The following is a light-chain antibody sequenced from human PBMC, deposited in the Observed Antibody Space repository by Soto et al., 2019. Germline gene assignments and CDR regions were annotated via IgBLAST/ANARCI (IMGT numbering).Light chain of an antibody. V-gene: IGLV2-8*01. CDR1: SSDVGGYNY. CDR2: EVN. Sequence: QSALTQPPSASGSPGPSVTISCTGTSSDVGGYNYVSWYQQYPGKAPKLMIYEVNKRPSGVPDRFSGSKSGNTASLTVSGLQAEDEADYYCSSYAGSNNLVFGGGTKVTVL. J-gene: IGLJ2*01. CDR3: SSYAGSNNLV.